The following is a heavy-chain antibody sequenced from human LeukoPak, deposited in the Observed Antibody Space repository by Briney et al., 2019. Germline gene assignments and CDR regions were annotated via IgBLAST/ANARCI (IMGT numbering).Heavy chain of an antibody. CDR3: ARDLVGGIWSAGF. J-gene: IGHJ4*02. CDR2: INPNSGET. CDR1: GFTFTGYY. Sequence: ASVKVSCRTSGFTFTGYYVHWIRQAPGQGLEWMGRINPNSGETIYTERFQRRVTMTRATSISTAYMELRSLRSDDTAVYYCARDLVGGIWSAGFWGQGSLVTVSS. V-gene: IGHV1-2*06. D-gene: IGHD3-16*01.